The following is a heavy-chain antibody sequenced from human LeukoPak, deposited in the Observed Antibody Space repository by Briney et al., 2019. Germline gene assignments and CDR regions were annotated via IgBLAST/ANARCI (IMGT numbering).Heavy chain of an antibody. V-gene: IGHV1-46*01. Sequence: ASVKVSCKASGYTFTSYYMHWVRQAPGQGLEWMGIINPSGGSTSYAQKFQGRVTMTRNTSISTAYMELSSLRSEDTAVYYCARYDYGDLELDYWGQGTLVTVSS. CDR3: ARYDYGDLELDY. CDR1: GYTFTSYY. CDR2: INPSGGST. J-gene: IGHJ4*02. D-gene: IGHD4-17*01.